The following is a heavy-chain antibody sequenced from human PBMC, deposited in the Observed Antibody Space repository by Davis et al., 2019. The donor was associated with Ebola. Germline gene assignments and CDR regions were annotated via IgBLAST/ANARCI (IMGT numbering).Heavy chain of an antibody. D-gene: IGHD2-15*01. CDR1: GFTFDDYA. J-gene: IGHJ4*02. Sequence: GGSLRLSCAASGFTFDDYAMHWVRQAPGKGLEWVPASSWNSVNIGYADSVKGRFTISRDNAKTSLYLQMNSLRTDETALYYCAKDRCSGGSCHFDYWGQGSLVTVSS. CDR2: SSWNSVNI. V-gene: IGHV3-9*01. CDR3: AKDRCSGGSCHFDY.